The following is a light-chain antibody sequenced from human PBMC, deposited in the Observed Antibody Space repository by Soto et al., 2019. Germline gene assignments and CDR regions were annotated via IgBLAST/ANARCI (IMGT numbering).Light chain of an antibody. CDR3: QQRRNWPYT. CDR2: DAS. Sequence: EIVLTQSPATLSLSPGERATLSCRASQSVGTYLAWYQQKPGQAPRLLIYDASNRATGIPARFSGSGSGTDFTLTISSLEPEDFAVYYCQQRRNWPYTFGQGTKVDIK. V-gene: IGKV3-11*01. CDR1: QSVGTY. J-gene: IGKJ2*01.